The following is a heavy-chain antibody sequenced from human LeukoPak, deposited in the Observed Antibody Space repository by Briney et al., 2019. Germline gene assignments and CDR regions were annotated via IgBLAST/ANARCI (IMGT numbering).Heavy chain of an antibody. V-gene: IGHV4-59*01. D-gene: IGHD3-3*01. J-gene: IGHJ4*02. CDR2: IYYSGST. CDR3: ASYDFWSGYYGY. Sequence: SETLSLTCTVSGGSISSYYWSWIRQPPGKGLEWIGYIYYSGSTNYDPSLKSRVTISVDTSKNQFSLKLSSVTAADTAVYYCASYDFWSGYYGYWGQGTLVTVSS. CDR1: GGSISSYY.